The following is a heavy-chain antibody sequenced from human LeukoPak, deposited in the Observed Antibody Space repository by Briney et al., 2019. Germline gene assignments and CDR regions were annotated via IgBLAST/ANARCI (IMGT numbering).Heavy chain of an antibody. V-gene: IGHV3-7*03. Sequence: GGSLRLSCAVSGFTIGSHFMGWVRHLPGKGLQCVAILEPSGNERNYVDSVKGRFSISRDNSKNTLYLQMNSLRAEDTAVYYCAKARSGWYKGDAFDIWGQGTMVTVSS. CDR2: LEPSGNER. CDR3: AKARSGWYKGDAFDI. CDR1: GFTIGSHF. D-gene: IGHD6-19*01. J-gene: IGHJ3*02.